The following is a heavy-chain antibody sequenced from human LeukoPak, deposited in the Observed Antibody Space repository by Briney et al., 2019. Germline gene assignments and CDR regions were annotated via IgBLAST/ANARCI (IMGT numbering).Heavy chain of an antibody. CDR2: IHTSGST. CDR3: AREGGFYRPLDY. CDR1: GGSIIGYY. V-gene: IGHV4-4*07. D-gene: IGHD6-25*01. J-gene: IGHJ4*02. Sequence: SETLSLTCTVSGGSIIGYYWSWMRQPAGKGLEWIGRIHTSGSTNYNASLKSRVTMSVDTSKNQFSLKLTTVTAADTAVYYCAREGGFYRPLDYSGQGTLVTVSS.